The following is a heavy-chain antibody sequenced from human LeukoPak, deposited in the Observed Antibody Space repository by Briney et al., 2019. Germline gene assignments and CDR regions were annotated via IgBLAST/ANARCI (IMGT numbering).Heavy chain of an antibody. CDR2: ISSSSRYI. Sequence: GGSLRLSCAASGFTFSSYSMNWVRLAPGKGLEWVSSISSSSRYIYFADSLKGRFTISRDNAKNPLYLQMNSLRAEDTAVYYCARVLEAASFDYWGQGILVTVSS. V-gene: IGHV3-21*01. J-gene: IGHJ4*02. CDR1: GFTFSSYS. D-gene: IGHD6-25*01. CDR3: ARVLEAASFDY.